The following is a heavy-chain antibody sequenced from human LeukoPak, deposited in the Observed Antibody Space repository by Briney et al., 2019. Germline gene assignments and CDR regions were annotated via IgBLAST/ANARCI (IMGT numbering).Heavy chain of an antibody. CDR2: INGDGGRT. CDR3: ARGREGFFDY. V-gene: IGHV3-74*01. CDR1: GFTFSTTW. J-gene: IGHJ4*01. Sequence: GGSLRLSCAASGFTFSTTWMHWVRQAPGKGLVWVSQINGDGGRTRFADAVKGRLTISRDNAKNTVYLQMNSLRTDDTAMYYCARGREGFFDYWGHGTLVTVSS. D-gene: IGHD5-24*01.